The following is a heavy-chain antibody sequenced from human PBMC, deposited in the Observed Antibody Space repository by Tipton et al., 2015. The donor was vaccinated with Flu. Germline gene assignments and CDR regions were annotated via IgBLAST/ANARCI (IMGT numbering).Heavy chain of an antibody. J-gene: IGHJ4*02. CDR3: ARDKADYYDSIGYYQPFVY. D-gene: IGHD3-22*01. V-gene: IGHV1-69*09. CDR2: IIPILGIA. Sequence: QLVQSGAEVKKPGSSVKVSCKASGGTFSSYAISWVRQAPGQGLEWMGRIIPILGIANYAQKFQGRVTITADKSTSTAYMELSSLRSECTAVYYCARDKADYYDSIGYYQPFVYWGQGSLVTVSS. CDR1: GGTFSSYA.